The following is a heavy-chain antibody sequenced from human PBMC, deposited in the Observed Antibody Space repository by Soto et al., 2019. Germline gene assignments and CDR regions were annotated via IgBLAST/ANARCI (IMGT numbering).Heavy chain of an antibody. Sequence: SVKVSCKASGGTFSSYAISWVRQAPGQGLEWMGGIIPIFGTANYAQKFQGRVTITADESTSTAYMELSSLRSEDTAVYYCARSSMEQQLLRIYGMDVWGQGTTVTVSS. CDR1: GGTFSSYA. CDR2: IIPIFGTA. D-gene: IGHD6-13*01. V-gene: IGHV1-69*13. CDR3: ARSSMEQQLLRIYGMDV. J-gene: IGHJ6*02.